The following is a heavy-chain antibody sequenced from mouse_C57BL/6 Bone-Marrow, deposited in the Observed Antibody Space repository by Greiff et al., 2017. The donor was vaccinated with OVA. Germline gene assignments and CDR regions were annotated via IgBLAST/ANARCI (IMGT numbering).Heavy chain of an antibody. V-gene: IGHV4-1*01. Sequence: EADGIDFSRYWMSWVRRAPGKGLEWIGEINPDSSTINYAPSLKDKFIISRDNAKNTLYLQMSKVRSEDTALYYCARKNGYFYFDYWGKGTTLTVSS. CDR3: ARKNGYFYFDY. CDR1: GIDFSRYW. J-gene: IGHJ2*01. D-gene: IGHD2-14*01. CDR2: INPDSSTI.